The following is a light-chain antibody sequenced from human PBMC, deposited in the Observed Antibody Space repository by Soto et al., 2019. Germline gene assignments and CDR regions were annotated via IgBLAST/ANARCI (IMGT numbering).Light chain of an antibody. V-gene: IGLV3-25*02. J-gene: IGLJ1*01. Sequence: SYQLTQPPFVPVSPRQTPRMTCSGDALPKQYAYWYQQKPGQAPVLVIYKDSERPSGIPERFSGSSSGTTVTLTISGVQAEDEADYYCQSADSSGTYVFGTGTKVTVL. CDR3: QSADSSGTYV. CDR2: KDS. CDR1: ALPKQY.